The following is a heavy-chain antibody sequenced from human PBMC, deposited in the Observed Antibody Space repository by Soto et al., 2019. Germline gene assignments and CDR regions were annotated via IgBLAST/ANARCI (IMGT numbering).Heavy chain of an antibody. CDR3: ARETSGSYYYGMDV. CDR1: GGSISSGGYY. J-gene: IGHJ6*02. V-gene: IGHV4-31*03. D-gene: IGHD3-10*01. CDR2: IYYSGST. Sequence: SETLSLTCTVSGGSISSGGYYWSWIRQHPGKGLEWIGYIYYSGSTYYNPSLRSRVTISVDTSKNQFSLKLSSVTAADTAVYYCARETSGSYYYGMDVWGQGTTVTVSS.